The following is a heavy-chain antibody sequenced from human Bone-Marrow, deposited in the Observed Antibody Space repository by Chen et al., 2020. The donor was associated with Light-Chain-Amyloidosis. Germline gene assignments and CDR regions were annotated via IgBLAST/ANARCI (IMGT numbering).Heavy chain of an antibody. Sequence: VQLEQSGPEVTKPGESLKLSCKGSGYTFPNYWIGWVRQMPGKGLEWMGVIYPDDSDARYSPSFEGQVTISADKSITTAYLQWRSLKASDTAMYYCARRRDGYNFDYWGQGTLVTVSS. D-gene: IGHD5-12*01. V-gene: IGHV5-51*01. CDR3: ARRRDGYNFDY. J-gene: IGHJ4*02. CDR2: IYPDDSDA. CDR1: GYTFPNYW.